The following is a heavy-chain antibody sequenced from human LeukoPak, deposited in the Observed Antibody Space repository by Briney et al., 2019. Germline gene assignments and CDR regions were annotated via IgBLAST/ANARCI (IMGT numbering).Heavy chain of an antibody. V-gene: IGHV3-23*01. D-gene: IGHD6-19*01. Sequence: GGCLTLSCAASRFTLTNYAMHWVPQTPGKGLEWVSGISGGNTYYADSVRGRFTNSRDSSKNTLYLHMDLLRAEDTAVYLCAKGFTTGWSEGYLDYWGQGTLVSVSS. J-gene: IGHJ4*02. CDR2: ISGGNT. CDR3: AKGFTTGWSEGYLDY. CDR1: RFTLTNYA.